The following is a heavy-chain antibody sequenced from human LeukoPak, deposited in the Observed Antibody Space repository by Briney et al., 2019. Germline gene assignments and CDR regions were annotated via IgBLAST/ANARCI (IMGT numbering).Heavy chain of an antibody. V-gene: IGHV4-4*07. Sequence: KTSETLSLTCTVSGGSISSYYWSWIRQPAGKGLEWIGRIYTSGSTNYNPSLKSRVTMSVDASKNQFSLKLSSVTAADTAVYYCAREAEYSSSSRHFDYWGQGTLVTVSS. CDR2: IYTSGST. CDR1: GGSISSYY. CDR3: AREAEYSSSSRHFDY. J-gene: IGHJ4*02. D-gene: IGHD6-6*01.